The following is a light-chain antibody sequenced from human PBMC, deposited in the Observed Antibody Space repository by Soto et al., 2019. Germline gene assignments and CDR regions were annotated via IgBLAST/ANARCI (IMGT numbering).Light chain of an antibody. J-gene: IGKJ2*01. Sequence: EIVMTQSPATLSASLGETVTLSCRASQSVRSNLAWYQQKPGQAPRLLIYDASTMATGIPARFSGSGSGTEFALTIGSLQSEAFAIYYCQQYNHWPPYTFGQGNKLEIK. CDR3: QQYNHWPPYT. CDR1: QSVRSN. CDR2: DAS. V-gene: IGKV3-15*01.